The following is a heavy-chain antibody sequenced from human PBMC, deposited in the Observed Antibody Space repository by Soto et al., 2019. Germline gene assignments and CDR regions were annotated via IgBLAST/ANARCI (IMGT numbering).Heavy chain of an antibody. CDR2: ISYDGSNK. Sequence: QVQLVESGGGVVQPGRSLRLSCAASGFTFSSYAMHWVRQAPGKGLEWVAVISYDGSNKYYEDSVKGRFTISRDNSKKTLYLQMNSLRAEDTAVYYCASCSSSWYGNYYGMDVWGQGTTVTVSS. D-gene: IGHD6-13*01. CDR3: ASCSSSWYGNYYGMDV. J-gene: IGHJ6*02. V-gene: IGHV3-30-3*01. CDR1: GFTFSSYA.